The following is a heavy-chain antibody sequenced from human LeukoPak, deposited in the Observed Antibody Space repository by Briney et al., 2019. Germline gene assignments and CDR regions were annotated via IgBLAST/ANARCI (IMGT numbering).Heavy chain of an antibody. CDR2: ISAYNGNT. Sequence: ASVKVSYKASGYTFTSYGISWVRQAPGQGLEWMGWISAYNGNTNYAQKLQGRVTMTTDTSTSTAYMELRSLRSDDTAVYYCARDSETYYDYVWGSSDWFDPWGQGTLVTVSS. CDR1: GYTFTSYG. D-gene: IGHD3-16*01. J-gene: IGHJ5*02. V-gene: IGHV1-18*01. CDR3: ARDSETYYDYVWGSSDWFDP.